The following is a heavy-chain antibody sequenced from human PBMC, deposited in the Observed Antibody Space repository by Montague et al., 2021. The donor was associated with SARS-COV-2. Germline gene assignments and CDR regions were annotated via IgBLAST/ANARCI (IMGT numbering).Heavy chain of an antibody. CDR3: ARDLRWGYYDSLTGYYRPLDY. D-gene: IGHD3-9*01. CDR1: GFTFSSYS. Sequence: SLRLSCAASGFTFSSYSMNLVRQAPGKGLEWVSYISSSSSTIYYADSXXGRFTISRDNAKNSLYLQMNSLRAEDTAVYYCARDLRWGYYDSLTGYYRPLDYWGQGTLVTVSS. CDR2: ISSSSSTI. V-gene: IGHV3-48*04. J-gene: IGHJ4*02.